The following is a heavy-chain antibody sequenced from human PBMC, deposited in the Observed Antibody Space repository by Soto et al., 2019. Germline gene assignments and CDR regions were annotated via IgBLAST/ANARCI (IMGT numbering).Heavy chain of an antibody. CDR3: ARSTHYYYIMDV. V-gene: IGHV1-2*04. J-gene: IGHJ6*02. Sequence: ASVKVSCKAAGYTFTGYYMHWVRQAPGQGPEWMGWINPNSGGTNYAQKFQGWVTMTRDTSISTAYMELSRLRSDDTAVYYCARSTHYYYIMDVWGQGTTVTVSS. CDR1: GYTFTGYY. CDR2: INPNSGGT.